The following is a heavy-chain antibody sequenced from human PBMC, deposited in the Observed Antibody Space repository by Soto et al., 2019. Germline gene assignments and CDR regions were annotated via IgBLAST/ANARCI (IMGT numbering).Heavy chain of an antibody. V-gene: IGHV1-46*03. CDR2: INLSGGST. Sequence: QVQLVQSGAEVKKPGASVKVSCKASGYTFTSYYMHWVRQAPGQGLERMGIINLSGGSTSYAQKFQGRVTMTRDTSTSTVYMELSSLRSDDTAVYYCARGYDFWSGSYYMDVWGKGTTVTVSS. CDR1: GYTFTSYY. D-gene: IGHD3-3*01. J-gene: IGHJ6*03. CDR3: ARGYDFWSGSYYMDV.